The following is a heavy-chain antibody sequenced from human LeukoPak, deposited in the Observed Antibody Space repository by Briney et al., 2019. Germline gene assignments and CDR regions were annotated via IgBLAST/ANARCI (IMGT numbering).Heavy chain of an antibody. J-gene: IGHJ4*02. CDR1: GFTFSDYY. CDR2: ISSSSSYT. CDR3: AKDYNFDFSNSYFDY. V-gene: IGHV3-11*05. Sequence: PGGSLTLSCAASGFTFSDYYMSWIRQAPGKGLEWVSYISSSSSYTNYADSVKGRFTISRDNAKNSLYLQMNSLRTEDTALYYCAKDYNFDFSNSYFDYWGQGTLVTVSS. D-gene: IGHD4-11*01.